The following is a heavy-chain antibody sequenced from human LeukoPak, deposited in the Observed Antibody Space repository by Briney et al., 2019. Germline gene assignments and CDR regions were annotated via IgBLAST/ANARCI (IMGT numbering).Heavy chain of an antibody. D-gene: IGHD1-26*01. V-gene: IGHV3-9*01. CDR2: ISWNIGNI. Sequence: GGCLRLSCAASGFTFDDSAMHWVRQVPGKGLEWVSGISWNIGNIGYADSVKGRFTIARDNAKNALYLQMNSLRAEDTALYYCAKDRHRWELLRREFDYWGQGTLVTVSS. CDR1: GFTFDDSA. CDR3: AKDRHRWELLRREFDY. J-gene: IGHJ4*02.